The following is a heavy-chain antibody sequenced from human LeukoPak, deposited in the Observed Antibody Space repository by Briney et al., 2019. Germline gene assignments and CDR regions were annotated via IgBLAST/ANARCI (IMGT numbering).Heavy chain of an antibody. CDR3: AKGFSATVTTPNFDY. J-gene: IGHJ4*02. V-gene: IGHV3-30*02. D-gene: IGHD4-11*01. CDR2: IRYDGSNK. Sequence: GGSLRLSCAASGFTFSSYGMHWVRQAPGKGLEWVAFIRYDGSNKYYADSVKGRFTISRDNSKNTLYLQMNSLRAEGTAVYYCAKGFSATVTTPNFDYWGQGTLVTVSS. CDR1: GFTFSSYG.